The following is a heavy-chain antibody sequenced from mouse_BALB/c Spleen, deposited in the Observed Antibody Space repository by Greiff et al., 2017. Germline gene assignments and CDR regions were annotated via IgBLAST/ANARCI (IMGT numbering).Heavy chain of an antibody. CDR1: GFSLTSYG. V-gene: IGHV2-2*02. Sequence: VKLVESGPGLVQPSQSLSITCTVSGFSLTSYGVHWVRQSPGKGLEWLGVIWSGGSTDYNAAFISRLSISKDNSKSQVFFKMNSLQANDTAIYYCARNHYYGSHFDYWGQGTTLTVSS. D-gene: IGHD1-1*01. CDR3: ARNHYYGSHFDY. J-gene: IGHJ2*01. CDR2: IWSGGST.